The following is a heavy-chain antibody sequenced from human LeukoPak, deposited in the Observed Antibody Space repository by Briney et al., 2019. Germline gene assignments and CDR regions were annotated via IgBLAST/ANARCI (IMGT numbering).Heavy chain of an antibody. CDR3: ARVAPLDYDSPLASFLDY. J-gene: IGHJ4*02. CDR1: WFTVSSNY. CDR2: TYSGGST. V-gene: IGHV3-53*01. D-gene: IGHD3-9*01. Sequence: GSLRLSWAASWFTVSSNYMSWVRQAPGKGLEWVSVTYSGGSTYYADSVKGRFTISRDNSKNTLYLQMNSLRAEDTAVYYCARVAPLDYDSPLASFLDYWGQGTLVTVCS.